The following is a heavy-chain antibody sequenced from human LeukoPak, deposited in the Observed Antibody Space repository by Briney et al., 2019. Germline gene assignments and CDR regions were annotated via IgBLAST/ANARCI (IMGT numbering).Heavy chain of an antibody. J-gene: IGHJ4*02. V-gene: IGHV4-31*03. CDR1: GGSISSGGYY. CDR2: IYYSGST. Sequence: SQTLSLNCTVSGGSISSGGYYWSWIRQHPGKGLEWIGYIYYSGSTYYNPSLKSRVTISVDTSKNQFSLKLSSVTAADTAVYYCARFCGGDCYFFDYWGQGTLVTVSS. CDR3: ARFCGGDCYFFDY. D-gene: IGHD2-21*02.